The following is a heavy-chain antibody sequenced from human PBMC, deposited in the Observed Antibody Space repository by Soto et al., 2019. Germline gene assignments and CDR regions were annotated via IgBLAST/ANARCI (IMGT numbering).Heavy chain of an antibody. CDR2: ISSSSSTI. V-gene: IGHV3-48*02. J-gene: IGHJ6*02. CDR1: GFTFCSYS. D-gene: IGHD6-6*01. CDR3: ARPDFSISSSFLDS. Sequence: PGGSLSLSCAASGFTFCSYSMNWVRQAPGKGLEWVSYISSSSSTIYYADSVKGRFTISRDNAKNSLYLQMNSLRDEDTAVYYCARPDFSISSSFLDSWCQGTTVTVSS.